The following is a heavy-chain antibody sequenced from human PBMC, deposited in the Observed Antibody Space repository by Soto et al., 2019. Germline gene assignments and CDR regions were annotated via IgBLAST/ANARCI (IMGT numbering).Heavy chain of an antibody. D-gene: IGHD1-26*01. J-gene: IGHJ3*02. CDR1: GGTFSSYA. V-gene: IGHV1-69*13. CDR2: IIPIFGTA. Sequence: ASVKVSCKASGGTFSSYAISWVRQAPGQGLEWMGGIIPIFGTANYAQKFQGRVTITADESTSTAYMELGSLRSEDTAVYYCARDGVVGAPGAFDIWGQGTMVTVSS. CDR3: ARDGVVGAPGAFDI.